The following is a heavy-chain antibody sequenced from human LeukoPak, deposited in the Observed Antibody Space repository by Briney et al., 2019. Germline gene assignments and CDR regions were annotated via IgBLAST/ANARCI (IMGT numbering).Heavy chain of an antibody. CDR3: ASTRGYYDSSALDY. D-gene: IGHD3-22*01. CDR2: INHSGST. J-gene: IGHJ4*02. CDR1: GGSFSGYY. V-gene: IGHV4-34*01. Sequence: ETLSLTCAIYGGSFSGYYWSWIRQPPGKGLEWIGEINHSGSTNYNPSLKSRVTISVDTSKNQFSLKLSSVTAADTAVYYCASTRGYYDSSALDYWGQGTLVTVSS.